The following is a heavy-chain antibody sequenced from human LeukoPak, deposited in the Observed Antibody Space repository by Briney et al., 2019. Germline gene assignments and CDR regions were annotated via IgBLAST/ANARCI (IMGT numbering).Heavy chain of an antibody. Sequence: GGSLRLSCAASGFTFSDYYMSWIRQAPGKGLEWVSYISGSGSTRSYADSVKGRFTISRDNAKNSLYLQMNSLRAEDTAVYYCARLAVAGNFVFDYWGQGTLVAVSS. D-gene: IGHD6-19*01. CDR3: ARLAVAGNFVFDY. J-gene: IGHJ4*02. V-gene: IGHV3-11*04. CDR2: ISGSGSTR. CDR1: GFTFSDYY.